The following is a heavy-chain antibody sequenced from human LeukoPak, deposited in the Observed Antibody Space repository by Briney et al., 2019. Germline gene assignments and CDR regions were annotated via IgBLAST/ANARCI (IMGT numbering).Heavy chain of an antibody. CDR1: GFTLTTLW. Sequence: HGESLKISCKTSGFTLTTLWIAWVRQMPGKGLELMGIIYPGDSDTNYSPSFQGQVTISADKSSNTAYLQWSSLKASDTVMYYCARYYFWTGSYFFDYWGQGTLVTVSS. D-gene: IGHD3/OR15-3a*01. V-gene: IGHV5-51*01. CDR3: ARYYFWTGSYFFDY. J-gene: IGHJ4*02. CDR2: IYPGDSDT.